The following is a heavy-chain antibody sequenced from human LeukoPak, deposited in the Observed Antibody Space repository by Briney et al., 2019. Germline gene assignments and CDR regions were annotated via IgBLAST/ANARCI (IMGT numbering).Heavy chain of an antibody. CDR2: ISSSGSTI. J-gene: IGHJ3*02. V-gene: IGHV3-48*03. CDR3: AGFYYDSSGYSGPDAFDI. D-gene: IGHD3-22*01. CDR1: GFTFSTYG. Sequence: GGSLRLSCAASGFTFSTYGMNWVRQAPGKGLEWVSYISSSGSTIYYADSVKGRFTISRDNAKNSLYLQMNSLRAEDTAVYYCAGFYYDSSGYSGPDAFDIWGQGTMVTVSS.